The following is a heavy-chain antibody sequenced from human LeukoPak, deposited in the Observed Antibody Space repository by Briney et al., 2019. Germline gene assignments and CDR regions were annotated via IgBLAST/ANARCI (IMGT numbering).Heavy chain of an antibody. Sequence: GASVKVSCKPSGYTFTDYYLHWVRQAPGQGLEWTGWISPNSGGTNYAQKFQGRVTMTRDTSIGTAYMELSRLRSDDTAVYYCARDWFMSGFDYWGQGTLVTVSS. CDR1: GYTFTDYY. J-gene: IGHJ4*02. CDR3: ARDWFMSGFDY. V-gene: IGHV1-2*02. D-gene: IGHD3-16*01. CDR2: ISPNSGGT.